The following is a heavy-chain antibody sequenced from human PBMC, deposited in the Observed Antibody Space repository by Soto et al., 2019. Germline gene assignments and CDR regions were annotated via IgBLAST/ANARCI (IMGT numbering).Heavy chain of an antibody. CDR3: AGSSWFNYFDY. D-gene: IGHD6-13*01. J-gene: IGHJ4*02. V-gene: IGHV4-30-4*01. Sequence: PSETLSLTCTVSGGSISSGDYYWSWIRQPPGKGLEWIGYIYYSGSTYYNPSLKSRVTISVDTSKNQFSLKLSSVTAADTAVYYCAGSSWFNYFDYWGQGTLVTVSS. CDR2: IYYSGST. CDR1: GGSISSGDYY.